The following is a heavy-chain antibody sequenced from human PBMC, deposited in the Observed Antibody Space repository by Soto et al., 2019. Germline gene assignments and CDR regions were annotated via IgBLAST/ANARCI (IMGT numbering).Heavy chain of an antibody. Sequence: QVQLVQSGAEVKKPGSSVKVSCKASGGTFSSYAISWVRQAPGQGLEWMGGIIPIFGTANYAQKFQGRVTITADESTSTAYMELSSLRSEDTAVYYCAMRDPYDILTGTYGMDVWGQGTTVTVSS. CDR1: GGTFSSYA. V-gene: IGHV1-69*01. CDR2: IIPIFGTA. CDR3: AMRDPYDILTGTYGMDV. D-gene: IGHD3-9*01. J-gene: IGHJ6*02.